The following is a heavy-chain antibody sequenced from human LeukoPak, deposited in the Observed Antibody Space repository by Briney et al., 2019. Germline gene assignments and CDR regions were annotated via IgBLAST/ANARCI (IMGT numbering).Heavy chain of an antibody. Sequence: SETLSLTCTVSGGSISSSSYYWSWIRQPPGKGLEWIGYIYYSGSTNYNPSLKSRVTISVDTSKNQFSLKLSSVTAADTAVYYCARAIPDAFDIWGQGTMVTVSS. CDR3: ARAIPDAFDI. CDR1: GGSISSSSYY. J-gene: IGHJ3*02. CDR2: IYYSGST. V-gene: IGHV4-61*01.